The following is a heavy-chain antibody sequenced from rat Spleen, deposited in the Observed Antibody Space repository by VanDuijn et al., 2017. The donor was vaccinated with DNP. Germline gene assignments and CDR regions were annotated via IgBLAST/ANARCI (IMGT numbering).Heavy chain of an antibody. CDR3: ATGVYVGSEDWFAY. D-gene: IGHD3-7*01. V-gene: IGHV5S13*01. CDR1: GFTFSDYN. Sequence: EVQLMESGGGLVQPGRSLKLSCAASGFTFSDYNMAWVRQAPKKGLEWVAAISTGGEYAHYRDSVKGRFTIYRDNTKDTQYLQMDSLRPEDTATYYCATGVYVGSEDWFAYWGQGTLVTVSS. J-gene: IGHJ3*01. CDR2: ISTGGEYA.